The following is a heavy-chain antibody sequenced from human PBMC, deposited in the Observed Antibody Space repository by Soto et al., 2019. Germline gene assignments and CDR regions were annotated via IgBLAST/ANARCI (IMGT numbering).Heavy chain of an antibody. CDR2: ISSSSSTI. D-gene: IGHD3-3*01. CDR1: GFTFSSYS. V-gene: IGHV3-48*02. CDR3: ARVMEYYDFWSGYYGKGGIDY. J-gene: IGHJ4*02. Sequence: EVQLVESGGGLVQPGGSLRLSCAASGFTFSSYSMNWVRQAPGKGLEWVSYISSSSSTIYYADSVKGRFTISRDNAKNSLYLQMNSLRDEDTAVYYCARVMEYYDFWSGYYGKGGIDYWGQGTLVTVSS.